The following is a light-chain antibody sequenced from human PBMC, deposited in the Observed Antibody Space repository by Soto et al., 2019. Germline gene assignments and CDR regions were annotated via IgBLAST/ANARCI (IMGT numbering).Light chain of an antibody. CDR2: GAS. J-gene: IGKJ1*01. CDR1: QSFSSSF. V-gene: IGKV3-20*01. CDR3: QQHGNSPWT. Sequence: EIVLTQSPGTLSLSPGERATLSCRASQSFSSSFIAWYQQKPGQAPRLLIYGASSRATGIPDRFSGSGSGTDFTLTISRLEPEDVAVYYCQQHGNSPWTFGQGTKVE.